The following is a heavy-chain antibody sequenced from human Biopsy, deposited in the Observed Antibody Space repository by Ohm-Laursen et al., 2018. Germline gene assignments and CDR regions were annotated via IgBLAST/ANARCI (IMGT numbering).Heavy chain of an antibody. Sequence: ASVKVSCKASGFTFNRSAMQWVRQARGQRLEWIGWIVVGGGSTNYAQKFQERVTITRDMSTSTAYMELSSLRSEDTAVYYCASRPNCGGDCSSGFDYWGQGTLVTVSS. CDR3: ASRPNCGGDCSSGFDY. J-gene: IGHJ4*02. V-gene: IGHV1-58*02. CDR2: IVVGGGST. CDR1: GFTFNRSA. D-gene: IGHD2-21*02.